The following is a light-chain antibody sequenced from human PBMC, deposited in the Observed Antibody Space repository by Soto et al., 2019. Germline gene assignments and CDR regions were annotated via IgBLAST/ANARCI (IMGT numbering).Light chain of an antibody. V-gene: IGKV1-5*01. CDR2: DDS. Sequence: DIQITPSPSTWSASVGASVTITGRASQSISSWLAWYQQKTGKATKILIYDDSSLESGVPSRFSGSGPGTEFTLTISSMQTDEFATYYCKQYNSSTLTFGRGTKVDIK. J-gene: IGKJ4*01. CDR1: QSISSW. CDR3: KQYNSSTLT.